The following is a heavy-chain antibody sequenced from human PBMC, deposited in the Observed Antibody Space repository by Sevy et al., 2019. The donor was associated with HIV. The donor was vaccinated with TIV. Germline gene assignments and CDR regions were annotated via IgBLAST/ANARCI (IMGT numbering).Heavy chain of an antibody. J-gene: IGHJ6*02. CDR2: ISDYNGYT. Sequence: ASVKVSCKASGYTFSSYGISWVRQAPGQGLEWMGWISDYNGYTNYAHKFQGRITMSTETSMRTAYMELRSLRSDDTAVYFCARAGDYYRSGTYRPPNYYGMDFWGQGTAVTVSS. D-gene: IGHD3-10*01. CDR1: GYTFSSYG. CDR3: ARAGDYYRSGTYRPPNYYGMDF. V-gene: IGHV1-18*01.